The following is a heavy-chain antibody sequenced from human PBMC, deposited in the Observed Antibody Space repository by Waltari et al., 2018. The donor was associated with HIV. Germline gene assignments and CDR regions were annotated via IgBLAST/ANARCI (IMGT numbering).Heavy chain of an antibody. J-gene: IGHJ6*02. Sequence: QLQLQESGPGLVKPSETLSLTCTVSGGSITNHFWSWIRQPPGKGLEWLGQIYYSGNTNENPSLKSRVTISIDTSKRQFSLTLRSVTVADTAVYYCARDLGVLGSYPYHYKGMDVWGQGTTVTVSS. CDR3: ARDLGVLGSYPYHYKGMDV. D-gene: IGHD3-10*01. CDR1: GGSITNHF. V-gene: IGHV4-59*11. CDR2: IYYSGNT.